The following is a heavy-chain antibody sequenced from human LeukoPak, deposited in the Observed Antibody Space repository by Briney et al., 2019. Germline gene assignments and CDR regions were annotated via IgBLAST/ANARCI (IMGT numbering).Heavy chain of an antibody. D-gene: IGHD6-19*01. CDR2: IFGSGGSA. J-gene: IGHJ4*02. CDR1: GFTFNSYA. Sequence: GGSLRRSCAASGFTFNSYAMYWVRQAPGKGLEWVSGIFGSGGSAHYADSVKGRFTISRDNSKNTVYLRMDSLRVDDTAVYYCGKTTTGYSSGRYPGWPVDYWGQGTLVTVSS. CDR3: GKTTTGYSSGRYPGWPVDY. V-gene: IGHV3-23*01.